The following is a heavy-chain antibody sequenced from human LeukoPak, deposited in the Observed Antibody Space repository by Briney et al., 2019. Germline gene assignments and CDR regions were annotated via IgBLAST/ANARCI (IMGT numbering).Heavy chain of an antibody. CDR2: ISSSSSYI. CDR1: GFTFSSYS. J-gene: IGHJ3*02. CDR3: ARRIAVAGDRGAFDI. Sequence: GGSLRLSCAASGFTFSSYSMNWVRQAPGKGLEWVSSISSSSSYIYYADSVKGRFTISRDNAKNSLYLQMNSLRAEDTAVYYCARRIAVAGDRGAFDIWGQGTMVTVSS. D-gene: IGHD6-19*01. V-gene: IGHV3-21*01.